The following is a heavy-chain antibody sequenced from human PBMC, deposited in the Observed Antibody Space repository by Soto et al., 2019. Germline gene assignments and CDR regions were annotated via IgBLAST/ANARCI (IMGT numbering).Heavy chain of an antibody. Sequence: EVQLVQSGAEVKKPGESLRISCKGSGYSFTSYWISWVSQMPGKGLEWMGRIDPSDSYTNYSPSFQGHVTISADKSISTAYLQWSSLKASDTAMYYCARHPYTHDYFDYWGQGTLVTVSS. CDR3: ARHPYTHDYFDY. CDR1: GYSFTSYW. CDR2: IDPSDSYT. V-gene: IGHV5-10-1*01. J-gene: IGHJ4*02.